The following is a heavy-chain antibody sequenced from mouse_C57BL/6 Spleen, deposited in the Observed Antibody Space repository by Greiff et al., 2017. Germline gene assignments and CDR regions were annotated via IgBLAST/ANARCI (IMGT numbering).Heavy chain of an antibody. Sequence: EVQLVESGGGLVKPGGSLKLSCAASGFTFSSYAMSWVRQTPEKRLEWVATISDGGSYTDYPDNVKGRFTISRDNDKNNLYLQMSHLKSEDTAMYYCARATRTLYFDYWGQGATLTGSS. J-gene: IGHJ2*01. CDR3: ARATRTLYFDY. D-gene: IGHD2-1*01. CDR2: ISDGGSYT. CDR1: GFTFSSYA. V-gene: IGHV5-4*01.